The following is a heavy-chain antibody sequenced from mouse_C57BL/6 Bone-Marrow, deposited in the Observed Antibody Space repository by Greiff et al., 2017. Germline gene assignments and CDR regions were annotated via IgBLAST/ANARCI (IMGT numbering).Heavy chain of an antibody. Sequence: EVQLQQSGAELVRPGASVKLSCTASGFNIKDDYMHWVKQRPEQGLEWIGWIDPENGDTEYASKFQGKATITADTSSNTAYLQLSSLTSEDTAVYYCTTDYYGSSPWYWDVWGTGTTVTVSS. V-gene: IGHV14-4*01. CDR1: GFNIKDDY. CDR3: TTDYYGSSPWYWDV. D-gene: IGHD1-1*01. CDR2: IDPENGDT. J-gene: IGHJ1*03.